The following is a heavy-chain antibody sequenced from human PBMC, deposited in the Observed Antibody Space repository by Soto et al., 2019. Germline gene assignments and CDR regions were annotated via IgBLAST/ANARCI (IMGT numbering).Heavy chain of an antibody. CDR2: IYPGDSDT. D-gene: IGHD3-3*01. CDR1: GYSFTSYW. J-gene: IGHJ3*02. Sequence: EVQLVQSGAEVKKPGESLKISCKGSGYSFTSYWIGWVRQMPGKGLEWMGIIYPGDSDTRYSPSFQGQVTISADKSISTAYLQWSSLKASDTAMYYCARQFGYYDFWSGYFHAFDIWGQGTMVTVSS. CDR3: ARQFGYYDFWSGYFHAFDI. V-gene: IGHV5-51*01.